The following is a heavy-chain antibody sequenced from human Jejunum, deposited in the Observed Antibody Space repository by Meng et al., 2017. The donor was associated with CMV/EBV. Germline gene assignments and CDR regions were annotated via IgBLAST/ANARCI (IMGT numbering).Heavy chain of an antibody. J-gene: IGHJ5*01. CDR1: YW. CDR3: ARFGGASLKYNWFDS. D-gene: IGHD3-16*01. Sequence: YWSASVRQMPGKGLEWMGIIYPDTSTTMPSPSFPGQVSISADKSINTAYLQWSSLEASDTAMYYCARFGGASLKYNWFDSWGQGTLVTVSS. CDR2: IYPDTSTT. V-gene: IGHV5-51*01.